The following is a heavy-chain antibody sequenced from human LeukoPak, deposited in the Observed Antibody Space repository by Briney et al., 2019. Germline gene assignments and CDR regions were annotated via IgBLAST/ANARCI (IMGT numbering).Heavy chain of an antibody. CDR2: ISTYTGNT. V-gene: IGHV1-18*01. Sequence: AAVKVSCKASGYTFTTYGINWVRQAPGQGLEWMGWISTYTGNTNYAQKFQGRVTITADESTSTAYMELSSLRSEDTAVYYCARTPNYDILTGYSSLFWFDPWGQGTLVTVSS. D-gene: IGHD3-9*01. CDR1: GYTFTTYG. CDR3: ARTPNYDILTGYSSLFWFDP. J-gene: IGHJ5*02.